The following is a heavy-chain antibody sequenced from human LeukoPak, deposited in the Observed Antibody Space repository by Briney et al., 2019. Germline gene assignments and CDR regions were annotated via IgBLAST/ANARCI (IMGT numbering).Heavy chain of an antibody. Sequence: GGSLRLSCAASGFTFSTYTINWVRQAPGKGLEWVSYISSSSSAKYYADSVKGRFTISRDNARNSLYLQMDSLRAEDTAVYYCTRDQIPGGSPSCCDDAFDIWGQGTMVTVSS. CDR2: ISSSSSAK. CDR3: TRDQIPGGSPSCCDDAFDI. D-gene: IGHD2-2*01. J-gene: IGHJ3*02. CDR1: GFTFSTYT. V-gene: IGHV3-48*01.